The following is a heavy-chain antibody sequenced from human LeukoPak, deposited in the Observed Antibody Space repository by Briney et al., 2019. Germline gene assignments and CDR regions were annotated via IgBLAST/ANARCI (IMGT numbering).Heavy chain of an antibody. CDR3: ARGLDTYYYDSSGYYGEDY. CDR1: GGSISSYY. CDR2: IYYSGST. D-gene: IGHD3-22*01. V-gene: IGHV4-59*01. J-gene: IGHJ4*02. Sequence: SETLSLTCTVSGGSISSYYWSWIRQPPGKGLEWIGYIYYSGSTNYNPSLKSRVTISVDTSKNQFSLKLSSVTAADTAVYYCARGLDTYYYDSSGYYGEDYWGQGTLVTVSS.